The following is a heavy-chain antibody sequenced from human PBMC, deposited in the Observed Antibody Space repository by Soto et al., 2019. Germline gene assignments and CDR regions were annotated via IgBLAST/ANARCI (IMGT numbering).Heavy chain of an antibody. CDR3: ARWGTTGGLDV. V-gene: IGHV3-33*05. D-gene: IGHD3-16*01. CDR2: TSYDGIDK. CDR1: GFTFRSYV. J-gene: IGHJ1*01. Sequence: QVQLVESGGGVVQPGSSLRVSCVGSGFTFRSYVIHWVRQAPGKGLEWVALTSYDGIDKYYDDSVRGRFTISRDNSRNTVDLQMDSRRLEDTALYYCARWGTTGGLDVWGQGTLVSVSS.